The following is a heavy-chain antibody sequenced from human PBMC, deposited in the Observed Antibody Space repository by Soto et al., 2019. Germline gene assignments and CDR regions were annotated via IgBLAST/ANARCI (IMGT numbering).Heavy chain of an antibody. D-gene: IGHD4-17*01. Sequence: GGSQRLSCVASGFTVDDYAVHWVRQAPGKGLEWVSGISANGDNVDYADSVKGRFTVSRDNAKNSLFLQMNSLRPEDTALYYCAKDMKWGGMTTIHYFDSWGQGTQVTVSS. J-gene: IGHJ4*02. CDR1: GFTVDDYA. CDR3: AKDMKWGGMTTIHYFDS. V-gene: IGHV3-9*01. CDR2: ISANGDNV.